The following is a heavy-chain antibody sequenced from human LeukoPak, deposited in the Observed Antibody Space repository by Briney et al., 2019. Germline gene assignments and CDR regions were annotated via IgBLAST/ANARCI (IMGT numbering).Heavy chain of an antibody. CDR1: GFTFSSYA. J-gene: IGHJ4*02. V-gene: IGHV3-23*03. CDR3: ATSQNPTYYFDY. Sequence: GGSLRLSCAASGFTFSSYAMSWVRQAPGKGLEWVSVIYSGGSTYYADSVKGRFTISRDNSKNTLYLQMNSLRAEDTAVYYCATSQNPTYYFDYWGQGTLVTVSS. CDR2: IYSGGST.